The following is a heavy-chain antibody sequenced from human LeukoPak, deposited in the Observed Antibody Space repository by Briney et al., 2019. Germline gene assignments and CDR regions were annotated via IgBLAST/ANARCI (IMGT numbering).Heavy chain of an antibody. CDR3: ASRYCSGGSCFSRDYYYYYMDV. Sequence: SVKASCKTSGGTFRNYGFTWVRQAPGQGLEWMGGIIPIFGTGKYAQKFQGRVTVIADEFTSTAYMELSSLRSEDTAVYYCASRYCSGGSCFSRDYYYYYMDVWGKGTTVTVSS. CDR1: GGTFRNYG. D-gene: IGHD2-15*01. V-gene: IGHV1-69*13. CDR2: IIPIFGTG. J-gene: IGHJ6*03.